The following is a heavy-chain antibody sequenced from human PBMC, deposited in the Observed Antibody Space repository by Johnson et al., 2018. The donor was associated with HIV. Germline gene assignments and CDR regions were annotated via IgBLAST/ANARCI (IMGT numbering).Heavy chain of an antibody. Sequence: QVQLVESGGGLVQPGRSLRLSCAASGFTFSSYAMHWVRQAPGKGLEWVAVISYDGSNKYYADSVKGRFTISRDNSKNTLYLQMNSLRAEDTAVYYCAKGSLVGPNDACDIWGQGTMVTVSS. CDR3: AKGSLVGPNDACDI. CDR2: ISYDGSNK. CDR1: GFTFSSYA. D-gene: IGHD3-16*02. J-gene: IGHJ3*02. V-gene: IGHV3-30-3*01.